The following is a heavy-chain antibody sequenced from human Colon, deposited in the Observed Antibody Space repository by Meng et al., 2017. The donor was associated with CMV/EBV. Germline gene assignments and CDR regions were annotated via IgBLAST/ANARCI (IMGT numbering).Heavy chain of an antibody. J-gene: IGHJ2*01. V-gene: IGHV4-59*01. CDR3: ARFTNWGSSWFFDL. CDR2: IYHSGTT. CDR1: GGSITSSF. Sequence: SETLSLTCTVSGGSITSSFWSWIRQPPGKGLEWIGYIYHSGTTNYNPSLKSRVTMSLDTSQNQFSLRLTSVTAADTAVYYCARFTNWGSSWFFDLWGRGTLVTVSS. D-gene: IGHD7-27*01.